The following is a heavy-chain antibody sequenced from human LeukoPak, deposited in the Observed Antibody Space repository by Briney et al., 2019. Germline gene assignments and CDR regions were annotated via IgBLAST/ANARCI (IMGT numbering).Heavy chain of an antibody. CDR2: ISWNSGSI. Sequence: GGSLRLSCAASGFTFDDYAMHWVRQAPGKGLEWVSGISWNSGSIGYADSVKGRFTISRDNAKNSLYLQMNSLRAEDTALYYCAKDMRQLVRGAFDIWGQGTMVTVSS. CDR1: GFTFDDYA. D-gene: IGHD6-6*01. J-gene: IGHJ3*02. V-gene: IGHV3-9*01. CDR3: AKDMRQLVRGAFDI.